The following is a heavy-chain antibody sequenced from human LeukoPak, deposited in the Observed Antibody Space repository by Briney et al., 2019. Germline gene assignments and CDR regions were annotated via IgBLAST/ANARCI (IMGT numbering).Heavy chain of an antibody. CDR3: VRDNRSYNFDY. CDR1: GFTFGRYW. D-gene: IGHD1-26*01. J-gene: IGHJ4*02. V-gene: IGHV3-74*01. Sequence: GGSLRLSCAASGFTFGRYWMHWVRQAPGKGLVWVSCIKSDGSSTSIADSAKGRFTISRDNAKNTVYLQMNSLRAEDTAVYYCVRDNRSYNFDYWGQGTLVTVSS. CDR2: IKSDGSST.